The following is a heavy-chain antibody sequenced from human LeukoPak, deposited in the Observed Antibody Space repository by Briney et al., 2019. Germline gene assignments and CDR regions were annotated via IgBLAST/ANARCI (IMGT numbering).Heavy chain of an antibody. CDR1: GGTFSSYA. V-gene: IGHV1-69*05. CDR3: ARGGYNWNYARLGFDFDY. J-gene: IGHJ4*02. Sequence: SMKVSCKASGGTFSSYAISWVRQAPGQGLEWLGGIIPIFGTANYAQKFQGRVTITTDESTSTAYMELSSLRSEDTAVYYCARGGYNWNYARLGFDFDYWGQGTLVTVSS. D-gene: IGHD1-7*01. CDR2: IIPIFGTA.